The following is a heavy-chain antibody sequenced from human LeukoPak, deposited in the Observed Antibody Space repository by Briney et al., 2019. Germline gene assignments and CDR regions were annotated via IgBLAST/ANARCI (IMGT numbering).Heavy chain of an antibody. CDR1: GFSFSHNY. CDR2: VKPDGSEP. Sequence: GGSLRLSCEASGFSFSHNYMTWVRQAPGKGLEWVANVKPDGSEPHYLDSVKGRFTVSRDNAKNFLYLQMNSLRVEDSAGYYCARDPGAGDYGYGSFDYGGKGPRVPV. V-gene: IGHV3-7*01. CDR3: ARDPGAGDYGYGSFDY. D-gene: IGHD4/OR15-4a*01. J-gene: IGHJ4*02.